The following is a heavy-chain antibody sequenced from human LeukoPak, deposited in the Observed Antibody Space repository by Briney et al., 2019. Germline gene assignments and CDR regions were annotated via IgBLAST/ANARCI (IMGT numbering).Heavy chain of an antibody. V-gene: IGHV3-30*01. D-gene: IGHD6-13*01. CDR2: ISFDGSHQ. Sequence: GGSLRLSCSASGFVFSDYPLHWIRQSPGKGPEWVAVISFDGSHQYYADSVKGRFTVSRDNSKNTLYLQMNSLRAEDTAVYYCASQYSSTTHDYWGQGTLVTVSS. CDR1: GFVFSDYP. J-gene: IGHJ4*02. CDR3: ASQYSSTTHDY.